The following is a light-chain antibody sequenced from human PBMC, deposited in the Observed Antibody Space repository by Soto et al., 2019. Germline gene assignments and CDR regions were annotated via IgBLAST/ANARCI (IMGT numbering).Light chain of an antibody. CDR2: AAS. J-gene: IGKJ4*01. V-gene: IGKV3-20*01. CDR3: HQYGSSPPT. CDR1: QNVRGSY. Sequence: EIVLTQSPGTLSLSPGETASLSFRASQNVRGSYLAWYQQKPGQAPRLLISAASRRATGVPDRFSGSGSGTDFTLTISRLEPEDFAVYCCHQYGSSPPTFGGGTKVDI.